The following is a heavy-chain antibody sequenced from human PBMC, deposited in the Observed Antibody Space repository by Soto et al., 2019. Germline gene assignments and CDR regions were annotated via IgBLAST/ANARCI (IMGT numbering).Heavy chain of an antibody. J-gene: IGHJ4*02. CDR2: IIPIFGTA. D-gene: IGHD3-3*01. V-gene: IGHV1-69*13. Sequence: SVKVSCKASGCTFSSYAISWVRQAPGQGLEWMGGIIPIFGTANYAQKFQGRVTITADESTSTAYMELSSLRSEDTAVYYCASTIFGVVTRRWYFDYWGQGTLVTVSS. CDR3: ASTIFGVVTRRWYFDY. CDR1: GCTFSSYA.